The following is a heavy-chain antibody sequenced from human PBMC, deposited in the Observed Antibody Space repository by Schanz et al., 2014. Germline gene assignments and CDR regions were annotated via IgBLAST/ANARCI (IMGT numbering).Heavy chain of an antibody. J-gene: IGHJ6*03. Sequence: QVQLVESGGGVVQPGGSLRLSCAASGFTFSNHGMHWVRQSPGKGLEWVALIWYDGSNEYYADSVKGRFTISRDNAKNSLYLQMNSLRAEDTAVYYCARPSDSSWYMDVWGKGTSVTVSS. CDR3: ARPSDSSWYMDV. V-gene: IGHV3-33*03. CDR1: GFTFSNHG. D-gene: IGHD2-21*02. CDR2: IWYDGSNE.